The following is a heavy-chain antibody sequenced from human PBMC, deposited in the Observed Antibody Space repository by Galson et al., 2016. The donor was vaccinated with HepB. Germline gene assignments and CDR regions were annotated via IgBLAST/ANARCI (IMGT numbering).Heavy chain of an antibody. CDR1: GFAFNTYA. CDR3: ATTRLLDN. Sequence: SLRLSCATSGFAFNTYAINWVRQAPGKGLEWVSSISGRGAHMYYADSVKGRFTISRDNAKSSLYLQMSGLRPNDTAFYYCATTRLLDNWGQGILVTVSS. V-gene: IGHV3-21*04. CDR2: ISGRGAHM. J-gene: IGHJ4*02.